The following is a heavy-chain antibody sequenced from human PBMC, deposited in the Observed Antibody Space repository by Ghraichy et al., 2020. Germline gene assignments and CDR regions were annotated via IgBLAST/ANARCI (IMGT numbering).Heavy chain of an antibody. CDR3: ARLAVVPAAMYAFDI. Sequence: GGSLRLSCAASGFTFSSYWMSWVRQAPGKGLEWVANIKQDGSEKYYVDSVKGRFTISRDNAKNSLYLQMNSLRAEDTAVYYCARLAVVPAAMYAFDIWGQGTMVTVSS. CDR2: IKQDGSEK. J-gene: IGHJ3*02. V-gene: IGHV3-7*01. D-gene: IGHD2-2*01. CDR1: GFTFSSYW.